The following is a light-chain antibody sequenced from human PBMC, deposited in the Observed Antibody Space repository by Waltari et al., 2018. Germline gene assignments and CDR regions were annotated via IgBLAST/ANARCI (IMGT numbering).Light chain of an antibody. CDR2: GND. CDR3: GTWDNTLSPV. J-gene: IGLJ2*01. Sequence: QSVLTQPPSVSAAPGQKVTISCSGSTSNIGDNYVSLYQQFPGAAPKVLIYGNDKRTTGTPDRFSASKSGTSATLDITGLQTGDEADYFCGTWDNTLSPVFGGGTTVTVL. V-gene: IGLV1-51*02. CDR1: TSNIGDNY.